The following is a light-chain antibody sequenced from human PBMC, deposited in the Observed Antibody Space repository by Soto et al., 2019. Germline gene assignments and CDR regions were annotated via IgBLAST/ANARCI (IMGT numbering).Light chain of an antibody. Sequence: DIVMTQSPDSLAVSLGERATINCKSSQSVLSSSDNYNYLVWYQQKPGQSPRLLISWASTRESGVPDRFSGSGSGTDFTLTISSLQAEDVAVYYGQQCYTAPLTFGGGTKVEIK. CDR3: QQCYTAPLT. CDR1: QSVLSSSDNYNY. J-gene: IGKJ4*01. CDR2: WAS. V-gene: IGKV4-1*01.